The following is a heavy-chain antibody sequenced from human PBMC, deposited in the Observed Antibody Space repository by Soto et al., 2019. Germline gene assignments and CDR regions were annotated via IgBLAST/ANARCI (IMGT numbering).Heavy chain of an antibody. CDR2: IKSKTDGGTT. CDR3: TTGLGQQELAFDY. Sequence: EVQLVESGGGLVKPGGSLRLSCTASGFTFNNAWLSWVRQAPGKGLEWVGRIKSKTDGGTTDYAAPAKGRFTISRDDSENMLYLQMNSLKTEDTAVYYCTTGLGQQELAFDYWGQGTLLTVSS. V-gene: IGHV3-15*01. CDR1: GFTFNNAW. J-gene: IGHJ4*02. D-gene: IGHD6-13*01.